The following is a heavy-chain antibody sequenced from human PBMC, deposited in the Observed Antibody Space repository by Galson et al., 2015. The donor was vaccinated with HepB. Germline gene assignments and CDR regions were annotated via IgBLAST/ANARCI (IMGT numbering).Heavy chain of an antibody. Sequence: SLRLSCAASGFTFSSYAMSWVRQAPGKGLEWVSAISGSGGSTYYADSVKGRFTISRDNSKNTLYLQMNSLRAEDTAVYYCAKVEAPRDAFDIWGQGTMVTVSS. V-gene: IGHV3-23*01. CDR1: GFTFSSYA. J-gene: IGHJ3*02. CDR2: ISGSGGST. CDR3: AKVEAPRDAFDI.